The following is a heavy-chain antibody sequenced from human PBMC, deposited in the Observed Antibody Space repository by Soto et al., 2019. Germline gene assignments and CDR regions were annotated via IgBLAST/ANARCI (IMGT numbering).Heavy chain of an antibody. V-gene: IGHV3-23*01. J-gene: IGHJ4*02. D-gene: IGHD3-22*01. CDR2: ISGSGGST. Sequence: PGGSLRLSCAASGFTFSSYAMSWVRQAPGKGLEWVSAISGSGGSTYYADSVKGRFTISRDNSKNTLYLQMNSLRAEDTAVYYFAKDDGYDSSGYYYGHFDYWGQGTLVTVSS. CDR3: AKDDGYDSSGYYYGHFDY. CDR1: GFTFSSYA.